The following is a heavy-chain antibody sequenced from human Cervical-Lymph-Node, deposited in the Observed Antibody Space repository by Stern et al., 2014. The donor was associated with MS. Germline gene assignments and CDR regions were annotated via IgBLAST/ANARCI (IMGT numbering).Heavy chain of an antibody. D-gene: IGHD3-9*01. J-gene: IGHJ4*02. CDR1: GYSFTSYW. Sequence: EVHLVESGAEVKKPGESLKISCKGSGYSFTSYWIGWVRQMPGKGLEWMGIIYPGDSDTRYSPSFQGQVTISVDKSISTAYLQWSSLKASDTAMYYCARSTRYFDWLLYGFYFDQWGQGTLVTVSA. V-gene: IGHV5-51*03. CDR2: IYPGDSDT. CDR3: ARSTRYFDWLLYGFYFDQ.